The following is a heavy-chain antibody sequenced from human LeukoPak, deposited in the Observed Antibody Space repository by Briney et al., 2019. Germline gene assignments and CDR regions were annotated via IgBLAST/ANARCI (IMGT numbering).Heavy chain of an antibody. CDR2: IYSDGTT. Sequence: GGSLRLSCVVSEFSVADNYMSGVRQAPGKGLEWVSVIYSDGTTYYADSVKGRFTISRDNSKNTVFLQMNSLRAEDTAVYYCARDSRQKLGPYFHYYGMDVWGQGTTVTVSS. V-gene: IGHV3-66*01. D-gene: IGHD6-13*01. CDR1: EFSVADNY. CDR3: ARDSRQKLGPYFHYYGMDV. J-gene: IGHJ6*01.